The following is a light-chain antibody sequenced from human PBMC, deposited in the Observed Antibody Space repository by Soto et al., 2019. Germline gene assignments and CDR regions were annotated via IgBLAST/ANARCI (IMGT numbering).Light chain of an antibody. CDR2: EVS. CDR1: SSDVGGYKY. CDR3: SSYAGSNNVV. J-gene: IGLJ2*01. Sequence: QSALTQPPSASGSPGQSVTISCTGTSSDVGGYKYVSWYQQHPGKAPKLVIYEVSKRPSGVPDRFSGYKSGNTASLTVSGLQAEDESDYYCSSYAGSNNVVFGGGTKLTVL. V-gene: IGLV2-8*01.